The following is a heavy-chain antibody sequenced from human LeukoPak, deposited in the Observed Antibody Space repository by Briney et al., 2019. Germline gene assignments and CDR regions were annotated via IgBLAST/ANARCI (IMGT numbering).Heavy chain of an antibody. V-gene: IGHV4-39*07. D-gene: IGHD5-18*01. CDR1: GGSISSSSYY. Sequence: SETLSLTCTVSGGSISSSSYYWGWIRQPPGKGLEWIGSIYYSGSTYYNPSLKSRVTISVDTSKNQFSLKLSSVTAADTAVYYCARRRYSYGYFPAPVDYWGQGTLVTVSS. J-gene: IGHJ4*02. CDR3: ARRRYSYGYFPAPVDY. CDR2: IYYSGST.